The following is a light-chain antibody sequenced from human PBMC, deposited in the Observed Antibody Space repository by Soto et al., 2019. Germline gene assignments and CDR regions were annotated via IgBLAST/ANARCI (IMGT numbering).Light chain of an antibody. CDR1: SSDVGSHNY. J-gene: IGLJ1*01. CDR2: EVN. CDR3: SSYSSTSTPYV. V-gene: IGLV2-14*01. Sequence: QSALTQPASVSGSPGQSITISCTGTSSDVGSHNYVSWYQQHPGKAPQLIIFEVNSRPSRVSNRFSGSKSGSAASLTISGLQAEDEADYYCSSYSSTSTPYVFGGGTKVTVL.